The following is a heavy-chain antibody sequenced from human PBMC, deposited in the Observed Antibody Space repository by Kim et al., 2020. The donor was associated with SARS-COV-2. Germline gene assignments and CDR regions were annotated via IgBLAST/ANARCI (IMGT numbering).Heavy chain of an antibody. V-gene: IGHV3-30*18. CDR3: AKERDACYI. J-gene: IGHJ3*02. CDR2: TSYDERSK. CDR1: GFNFSSHV. Sequence: GGSLRLSCAASGFNFSSHVMHWVRQAPGKGLEWVALTSYDERSKFYAGSVKGRFTISRDNSKNVLFLQMDSVRGEDTAVYYCAKERDACYILGEETRVTV.